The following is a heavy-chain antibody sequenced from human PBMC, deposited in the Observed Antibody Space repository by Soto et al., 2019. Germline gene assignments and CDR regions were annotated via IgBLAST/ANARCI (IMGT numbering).Heavy chain of an antibody. D-gene: IGHD3-10*01. J-gene: IGHJ4*03. Sequence: ASVKVSCKASGYTFTGYYMHWVRQAPGQGLEWMGWINPNSGRASYAPKFQGRVTLTRDTSTSTAYMELSSLRSDDTAVYFCSRLTTMVREINDDPFDFWGQGTLVTVSS. CDR1: GYTFTGYY. CDR2: INPNSGRA. V-gene: IGHV1-2*02. CDR3: SRLTTMVREINDDPFDF.